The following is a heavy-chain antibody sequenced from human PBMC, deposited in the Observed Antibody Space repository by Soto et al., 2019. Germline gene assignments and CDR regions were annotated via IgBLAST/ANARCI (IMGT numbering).Heavy chain of an antibody. CDR3: ARLSPVTSVDY. CDR2: IYYSGST. D-gene: IGHD4-4*01. Sequence: QLQLQESGPGLVKPSETLSLTCTVSGGSISSSSYYWGWIRQPPGKGLEWIGSIYYSGSTYYNPSLKSRVTISVDMSKNQFSLKLSSVTAADTAVYYCARLSPVTSVDYWGQGTLVTVSS. J-gene: IGHJ4*02. CDR1: GGSISSSSYY. V-gene: IGHV4-39*01.